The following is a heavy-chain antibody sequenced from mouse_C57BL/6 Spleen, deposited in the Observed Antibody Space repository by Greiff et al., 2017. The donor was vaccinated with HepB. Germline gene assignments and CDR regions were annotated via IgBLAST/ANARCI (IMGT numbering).Heavy chain of an antibody. CDR3: AIRDSNYDWYFDV. CDR1: GFTFSSYA. Sequence: EVQRVESGGGLVKPGGSLKLSCAASGFTFSSYAMSWVRQTPEKRLEWVATISDGGSYTYYPDNVKGRFTISRDNAKNNLYLQMSHLKSEDTAMYYCAIRDSNYDWYFDVWGTGTTVTVSS. V-gene: IGHV5-4*01. J-gene: IGHJ1*03. D-gene: IGHD2-5*01. CDR2: ISDGGSYT.